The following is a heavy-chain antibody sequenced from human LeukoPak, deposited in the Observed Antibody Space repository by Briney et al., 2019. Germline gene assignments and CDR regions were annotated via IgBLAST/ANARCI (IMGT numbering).Heavy chain of an antibody. CDR1: GFTFSSYG. CDR2: ISYDGSNK. D-gene: IGHD6-19*01. J-gene: IGHJ4*02. V-gene: IGHV3-30*18. Sequence: GRSLRLSCAASGFTFSSYGMHWVRQAPGKGLEWVAVISYDGSNKYYADSVKGRFTISRDNSKNTLYLQMNSLRAEDTAVYYCAKDDTSSGWFSNFDYWGQGTLVTVSS. CDR3: AKDDTSSGWFSNFDY.